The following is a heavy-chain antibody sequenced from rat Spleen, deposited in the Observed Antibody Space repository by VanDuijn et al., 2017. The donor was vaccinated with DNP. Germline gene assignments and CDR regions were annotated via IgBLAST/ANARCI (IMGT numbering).Heavy chain of an antibody. V-gene: IGHV2-27*01. CDR1: GFSLTRYH. J-gene: IGHJ4*01. Sequence: QVQLKESGPGLVQPSQTLSLTCTVSGFSLTRYHVHWVRQPPGKGLEWMGRIQSGGSTDYNSALKSRLSISRDTSKSQVFLKMNSVQTEDTAMYFCAAGQPYYAMDAWGQGTSVTVSS. CDR3: AAGQPYYAMDA. CDR2: IQSGGST.